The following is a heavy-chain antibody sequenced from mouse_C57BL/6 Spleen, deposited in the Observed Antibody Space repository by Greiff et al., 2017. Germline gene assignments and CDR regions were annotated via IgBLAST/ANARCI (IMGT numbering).Heavy chain of an antibody. V-gene: IGHV1-15*01. CDR1: GYTFTDYE. CDR3: TREGTYRGYFDY. J-gene: IGHJ2*01. CDR2: IDPETGGT. Sequence: VQLQESGAELVRPGASVTLSCKASGYTFTDYEMHWVKQTPVHGLEWIGAIDPETGGTAYNQKFKGKAILTADKSSSTAYMELRSLTSEDSAVYYCTREGTYRGYFDYWGQGTTLTVSS. D-gene: IGHD5-1*01.